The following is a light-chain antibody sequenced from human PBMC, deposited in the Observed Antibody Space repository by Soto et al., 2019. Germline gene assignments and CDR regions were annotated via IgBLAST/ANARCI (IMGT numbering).Light chain of an antibody. J-gene: IGKJ1*01. CDR2: GAS. V-gene: IGKV3-15*01. Sequence: EIVMTQSPATLSVSPGERATLSCRASQSVSSNLACYQQKPGQAPRLLIYGASTRATGIPARFSGSGSGTEITLTISSLQSEDFAVYYCQQYNNWWTFGQGTKVEIK. CDR1: QSVSSN. CDR3: QQYNNWWT.